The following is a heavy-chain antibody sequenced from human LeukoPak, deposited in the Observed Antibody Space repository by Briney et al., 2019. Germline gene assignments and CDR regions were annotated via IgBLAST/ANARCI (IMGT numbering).Heavy chain of an antibody. J-gene: IGHJ6*03. D-gene: IGHD3-10*01. CDR2: IKSKTDGGTT. CDR1: GFSFSNAW. V-gene: IGHV3-15*01. CDR3: TTEVWFGEIPYYYYYMDV. Sequence: AGSLRLSCAASGFSFSNAWMSWVRQAPGKGLEWVGRIKSKTDGGTTDYVTPGKGRFTISRDDSKNTLYLQMNSLKTADTAVYYCTTEVWFGEIPYYYYYMDVWGKGTTVTVSS.